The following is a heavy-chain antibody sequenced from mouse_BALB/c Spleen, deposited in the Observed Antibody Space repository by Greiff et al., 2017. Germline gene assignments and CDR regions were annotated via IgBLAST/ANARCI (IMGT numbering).Heavy chain of an antibody. D-gene: IGHD3-3*01. Sequence: QVQLKESGAELVRPGSSVKISCKASGYAFSSYWMNWVKQRPGQGLEWIGKIYPGDGDTNYNGKVKGKATLTADKSSSTAYMQLSSLTSEDSAVYFCAKRTYYYAMDYWGQGTSVTVSS. CDR3: AKRTYYYAMDY. CDR1: GYAFSSYW. J-gene: IGHJ4*01. CDR2: IYPGDGDT. V-gene: IGHV1-80*01.